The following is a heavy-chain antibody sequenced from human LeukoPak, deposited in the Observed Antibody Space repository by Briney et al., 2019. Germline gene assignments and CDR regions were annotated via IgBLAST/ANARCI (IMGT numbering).Heavy chain of an antibody. J-gene: IGHJ4*02. CDR2: IYYSGST. D-gene: IGHD6-19*01. CDR3: ARVLAVAGTPFDY. Sequence: KPSETLSLTCTVSGGSISSYYWSWIRQPPGKGLEWIGYIYYSGSTHYNPSLKSRAAISVDTSKNHFSLKLSSVTAADTAVYYCARVLAVAGTPFDYWGPGTLVTVS. V-gene: IGHV4-59*01. CDR1: GGSISSYY.